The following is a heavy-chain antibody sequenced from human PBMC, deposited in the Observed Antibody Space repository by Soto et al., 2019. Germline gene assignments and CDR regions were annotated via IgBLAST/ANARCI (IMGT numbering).Heavy chain of an antibody. CDR3: AKERDIVVVGAPLDY. V-gene: IGHV3-30*18. D-gene: IGHD2-15*01. J-gene: IGHJ4*02. Sequence: QVQLVESGGGVVQPGRSLRLSCAASGFTFSSYGMHWVRQAPGKGLEWVAVISYDGSNKYYADSVKGRFTISRDNSKNTRYLQMNSLRAEDTAVYYCAKERDIVVVGAPLDYWGQGTLVTVSS. CDR1: GFTFSSYG. CDR2: ISYDGSNK.